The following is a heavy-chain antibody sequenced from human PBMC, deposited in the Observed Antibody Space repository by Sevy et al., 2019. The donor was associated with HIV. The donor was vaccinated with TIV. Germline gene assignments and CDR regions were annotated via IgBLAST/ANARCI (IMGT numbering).Heavy chain of an antibody. V-gene: IGHV4-4*07. Sequence: SETLSLTCTVSGGSITSYSWSWIRQPAGKGLEWLGRIYSNGNSNYNPSLKSRVTMSVDTSKNQFSLKLTSVNAADTAVYFCAREGGASSAWFENWFGPWGQGTLVNVSS. CDR3: AREGGASSAWFENWFGP. CDR2: IYSNGNS. CDR1: GGSITSYS. D-gene: IGHD6-19*01. J-gene: IGHJ5*02.